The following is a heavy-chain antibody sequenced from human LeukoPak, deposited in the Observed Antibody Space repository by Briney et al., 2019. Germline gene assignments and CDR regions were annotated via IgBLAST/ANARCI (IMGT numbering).Heavy chain of an antibody. CDR2: ISNSGTYT. CDR1: GFTFSDEY. V-gene: IGHV3-11*05. D-gene: IGHD3-16*01. Sequence: GGALRLSCAAFGFTFSDEYMSWIRQAPGKGLEWVSYISNSGTYTNYADSVRGRFTISRDNSKDTLYLQMNSLRVEDTAVYYCARAVGPFDYWGQGTLVTVSS. J-gene: IGHJ4*02. CDR3: ARAVGPFDY.